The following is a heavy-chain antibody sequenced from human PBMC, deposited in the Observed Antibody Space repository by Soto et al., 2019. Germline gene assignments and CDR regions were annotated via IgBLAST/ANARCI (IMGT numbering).Heavy chain of an antibody. CDR1: GFTFSSYG. V-gene: IGHV3-30*18. Sequence: PGGSLRLSCAASGFTFSSYGMHWVRQAPGKGLEWVAVISYDGSNKYYADSVKGRFTISRDNSKNTLYLQMNSLRAEDTAVYYCAKVPGGDSSDDYWGQGTLVTVSS. D-gene: IGHD3-22*01. CDR3: AKVPGGDSSDDY. CDR2: ISYDGSNK. J-gene: IGHJ4*02.